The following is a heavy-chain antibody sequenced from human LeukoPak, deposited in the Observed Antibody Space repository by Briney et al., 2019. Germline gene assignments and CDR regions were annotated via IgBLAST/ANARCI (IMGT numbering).Heavy chain of an antibody. V-gene: IGHV1-46*01. CDR1: GYTFTSYY. J-gene: IGHJ5*02. Sequence: ASVKVSCKASGYTFTSYYMHWARQAPGQGLEWMGIINPSGGSTSYAQKFQGRVTMTRDMSTSTVYMELSSLRSEDAAVYYCARGPRDGYNPSWFDPWGQGTLVTVSS. CDR2: INPSGGST. CDR3: ARGPRDGYNPSWFDP. D-gene: IGHD5-24*01.